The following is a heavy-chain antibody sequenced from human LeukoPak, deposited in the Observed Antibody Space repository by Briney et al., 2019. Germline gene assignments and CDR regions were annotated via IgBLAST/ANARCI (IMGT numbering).Heavy chain of an antibody. CDR2: IRYDGSNK. Sequence: PGGSLRLSCAASGFTFSSYGMHWVRQAPGKGLEWVAFIRYDGSNKYYADSVKGRFTISRDNSKNTLYLQMNSLRAEDTAVYYCARGPTYYDILTGYYPAEYFQHWGQGTLVTVSS. CDR3: ARGPTYYDILTGYYPAEYFQH. J-gene: IGHJ1*01. V-gene: IGHV3-30*02. CDR1: GFTFSSYG. D-gene: IGHD3-9*01.